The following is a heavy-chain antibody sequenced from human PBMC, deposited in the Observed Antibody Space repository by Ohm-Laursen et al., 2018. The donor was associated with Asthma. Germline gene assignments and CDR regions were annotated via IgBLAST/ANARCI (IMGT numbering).Heavy chain of an antibody. CDR1: GGTLGTSV. J-gene: IGHJ4*02. D-gene: IGHD2-15*01. V-gene: IGHV1-69*13. Sequence: GASVKVSCKSLGGTLGTSVIGWVRQAPGQGLEGLGGINSVFGTSTYAQKFHDRFTITADESTSTVYMTLSSLTSEDTAVYYCARKAGSCITSNCYSLDFWGQGTLVTVSS. CDR3: ARKAGSCITSNCYSLDF. CDR2: INSVFGTS.